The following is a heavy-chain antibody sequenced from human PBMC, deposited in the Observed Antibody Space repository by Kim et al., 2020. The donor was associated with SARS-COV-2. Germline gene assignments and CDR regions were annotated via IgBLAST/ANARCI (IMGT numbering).Heavy chain of an antibody. J-gene: IGHJ3*02. CDR3: ARLINYYDSSGYWGRDGAFDI. V-gene: IGHV3-48*02. D-gene: IGHD3-22*01. CDR1: GFTFSSFS. Sequence: GGSLRLSCAASGFTFSSFSMNWVRLAPGKGLEWVSDISSSGSTIYYADSVKGRFTISRDNAKNSLYLQMNSLRDEDTAVYYCARLINYYDSSGYWGRDGAFDIWGQGTMVTVSS. CDR2: ISSSGSTI.